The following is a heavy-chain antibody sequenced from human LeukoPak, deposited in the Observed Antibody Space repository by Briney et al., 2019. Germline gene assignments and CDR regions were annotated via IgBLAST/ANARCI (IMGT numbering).Heavy chain of an antibody. CDR2: ISGSGGNT. CDR1: GFTFSSHA. V-gene: IGHV3-23*01. D-gene: IGHD6-13*01. CDR3: AKGRYSSSWYYFDY. J-gene: IGHJ4*02. Sequence: GGSLRLSCAASGFTFSSHAMSWVRQSPGKGLEWVSTISGSGGNTYYADSVKGRFTISRDNSKNTLYLQMNSLRAEDTAVYYCAKGRYSSSWYYFDYWGQGTLVTVSS.